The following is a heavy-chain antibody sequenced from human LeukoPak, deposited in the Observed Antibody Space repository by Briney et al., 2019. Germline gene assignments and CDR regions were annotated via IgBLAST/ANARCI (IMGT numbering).Heavy chain of an antibody. D-gene: IGHD5/OR15-5a*01. CDR1: GFTFSSYE. Sequence: GGSLRLSCAASGFTFSSYEMNWVRQAPGKGLEWVSYISSSGSTIYYADSVKGRFTISRDNAKNSLYLQMNSLRAEDTAVYYCASTEGCVDYWGQGTLVTVSS. J-gene: IGHJ4*02. V-gene: IGHV3-48*03. CDR2: ISSSGSTI. CDR3: ASTEGCVDY.